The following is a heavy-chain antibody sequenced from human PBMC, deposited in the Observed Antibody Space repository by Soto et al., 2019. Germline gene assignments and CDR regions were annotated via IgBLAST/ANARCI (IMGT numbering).Heavy chain of an antibody. CDR2: IYYSGST. Sequence: PSETLSLTCTVSGGSISSGDYYWSWIRQPPGKGLEWIGYIYYSGSTYYNPSLKSRVTISVDTSKNQFSLKLSSVTAADTAVYYCARESSSSWLNWFDPWGQGTLVTVS. D-gene: IGHD6-13*01. V-gene: IGHV4-30-4*01. CDR3: ARESSSSWLNWFDP. CDR1: GGSISSGDYY. J-gene: IGHJ5*02.